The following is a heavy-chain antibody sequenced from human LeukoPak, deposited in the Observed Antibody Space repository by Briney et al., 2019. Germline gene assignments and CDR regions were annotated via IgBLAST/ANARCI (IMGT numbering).Heavy chain of an antibody. J-gene: IGHJ6*02. V-gene: IGHV3-23*01. CDR2: ISGSGGST. D-gene: IGHD6-13*01. Sequence: GSPLLPCVASGFTFSSYAMSWVRQAPGKGLEWGSAISGSGGSTYYAESVKGRFTISRDNSKNTLYLQMNSLRAEDTAVYYCAKEGSSSWYAYYYYYYGMDVWGQGTTVTVSS. CDR1: GFTFSSYA. CDR3: AKEGSSSWYAYYYYYYGMDV.